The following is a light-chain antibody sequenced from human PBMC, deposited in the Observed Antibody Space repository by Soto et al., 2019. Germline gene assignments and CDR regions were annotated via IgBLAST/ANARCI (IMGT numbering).Light chain of an antibody. J-gene: IGLJ3*02. CDR1: SSDVGAYNY. CDR2: EVS. Sequence: QSALTQPASVSGSPRQSITISCTGTSSDVGAYNYVSWYQQHPGKAPKLMIYEVSNRPSGVSTRFSGSKSGNTASLTISGLQAEDEADYYCSSYTTSSTWVFGGGTKLTVL. V-gene: IGLV2-14*01. CDR3: SSYTTSSTWV.